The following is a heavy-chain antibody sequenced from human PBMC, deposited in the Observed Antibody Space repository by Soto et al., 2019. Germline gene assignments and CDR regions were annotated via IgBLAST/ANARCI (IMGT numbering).Heavy chain of an antibody. V-gene: IGHV1-24*01. CDR1: GYTLTELS. J-gene: IGHJ6*03. D-gene: IGHD3-10*01. CDR2: FDPEDGET. CDR3: ASRGVIMRYYYYYMDV. Sequence: APVKVSCKVSGYTLTELSMHWVRQAPGKGLEWMGGFDPEDGETIYAQKFQGRVTMTEDTSTDTAYMELSSLRSEDTAVYYCASRGVIMRYYYYYMDVWGKGTTVTV.